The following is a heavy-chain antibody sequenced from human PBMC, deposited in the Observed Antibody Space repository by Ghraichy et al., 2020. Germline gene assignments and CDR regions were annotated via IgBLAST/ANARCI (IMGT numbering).Heavy chain of an antibody. CDR3: ARGTGTYFPFDI. CDR1: GGSISSYY. V-gene: IGHV4-59*01. D-gene: IGHD1/OR15-1a*01. Sequence: SETLSLTCTVSGGSISSYYWSWIRQPPGKGLEWIGYIYYSGSTNYNPSLKSRVTISVDTSKNQFSLKLSSVTAADTAVYYCARGTGTYFPFDIWGQGTMVTVSS. J-gene: IGHJ3*02. CDR2: IYYSGST.